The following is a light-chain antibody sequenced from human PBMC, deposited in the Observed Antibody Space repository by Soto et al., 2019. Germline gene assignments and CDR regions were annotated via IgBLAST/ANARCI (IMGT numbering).Light chain of an antibody. CDR1: SSNIGNSY. V-gene: IGLV1-51*01. CDR3: GTWDTDLRAGV. CDR2: DNN. Sequence: QSALTQPASVSGSSGQSITISCTGSSSNIGNSYVSWYQQLPGTAPKLLVYDNNKRPSGIPDRFSGSKSGTSAALVITGLQTGDEADYYCGTWDTDLRAGVFGGGTKLTVL. J-gene: IGLJ3*02.